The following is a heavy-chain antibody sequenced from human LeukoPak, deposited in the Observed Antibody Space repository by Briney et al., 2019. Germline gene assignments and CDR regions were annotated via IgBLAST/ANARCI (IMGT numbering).Heavy chain of an antibody. D-gene: IGHD2-21*02. CDR3: ARVTDDSRGIVVVTPGMDV. CDR2: VNLQGST. V-gene: IGHV4-4*02. J-gene: IGHJ6*02. Sequence: SETLSLTCGVSGGSISNTNWWTWVRQPPGKGLEWIGEVNLQGSTNYNPSLKSRVAISVDKSENHISLKLTSVTAADTAVYYCARVTDDSRGIVVVTPGMDVWGQGTTVTVSS. CDR1: GGSISNTNW.